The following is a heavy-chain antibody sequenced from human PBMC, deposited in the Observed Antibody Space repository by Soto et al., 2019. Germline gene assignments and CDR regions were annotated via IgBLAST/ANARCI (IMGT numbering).Heavy chain of an antibody. V-gene: IGHV3-23*01. D-gene: IGHD3-3*01. Sequence: GVSLRLSCAASGFTFSSYAMSWVRQAPGKGLEWVSAISGSGGSTYYADSVKGRFTISRDNSKNTLYLQMNSLRAEDTAVYYCATDTTSPYYDFWSGSKVPLNYYYGMDVWGQGTTVTVSS. CDR3: ATDTTSPYYDFWSGSKVPLNYYYGMDV. J-gene: IGHJ6*02. CDR1: GFTFSSYA. CDR2: ISGSGGST.